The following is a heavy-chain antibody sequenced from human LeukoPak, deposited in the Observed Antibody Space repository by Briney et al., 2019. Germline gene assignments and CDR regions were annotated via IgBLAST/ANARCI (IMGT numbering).Heavy chain of an antibody. CDR2: FSAYNGNT. Sequence: GASVKVSCKASGYTFTSYGISWVRQAPGQGLEWMGWFSAYNGNTNYAPKLQGRVTMTTDTSTSTAYMELRSLTSDDTAVYYCAVRVAAAGDWGQGTLATVSS. V-gene: IGHV1-18*01. CDR3: AVRVAAAGD. D-gene: IGHD6-13*01. CDR1: GYTFTSYG. J-gene: IGHJ4*02.